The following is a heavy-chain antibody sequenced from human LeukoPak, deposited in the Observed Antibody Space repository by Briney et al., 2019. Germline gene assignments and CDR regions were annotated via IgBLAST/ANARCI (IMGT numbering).Heavy chain of an antibody. CDR2: FDPKGGET. CDR1: GFTLSELS. D-gene: IGHD2-21*01. Sequence: ASVKVSFKVSGFTLSELSMHWVRQAPGKGLEWVGGFDPKGGETVYAERFRDRVILTDDRSSNTAYMDLSSLGADDTAVYYCATGVYCATTTCPGYGNYYYFMDVWGEGTTVTV. V-gene: IGHV1-24*01. CDR3: ATGVYCATTTCPGYGNYYYFMDV. J-gene: IGHJ6*03.